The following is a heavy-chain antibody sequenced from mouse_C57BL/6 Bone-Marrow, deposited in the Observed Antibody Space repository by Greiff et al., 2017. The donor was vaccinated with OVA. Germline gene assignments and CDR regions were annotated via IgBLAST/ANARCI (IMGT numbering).Heavy chain of an antibody. D-gene: IGHD3-3*01. CDR3: ALGAWCAD. CDR1: GFTFTDYY. J-gene: IGHJ3*01. CDR2: IRNKANGYTT. Sequence: EVKLMESGGGLVQPGGSLSLSCAASGFTFTDYYMSWVRQPPGKALEWLGFIRNKANGYTTEYSASVKGRFTISRDNSQSILYLQMNALRAEDSATYYCALGAWCADWGQGTLVTVSA. V-gene: IGHV7-3*01.